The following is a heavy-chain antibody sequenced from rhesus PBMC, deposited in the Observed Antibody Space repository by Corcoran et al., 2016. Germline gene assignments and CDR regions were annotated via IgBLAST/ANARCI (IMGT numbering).Heavy chain of an antibody. CDR3: ATSYCTGSGCYDDGGFDY. J-gene: IGHJ4*01. CDR2: VNPEDVEA. V-gene: IGHV1-111*02. Sequence: EVQLVQSGAEVKKPGASVKISCKASGYNFTDNYLHWLRQAPVKGLYLMGGVNPEDVEAIPAQKIQDRVTITADTYTDTAYMELNSLRSEDTAVYYCATSYCTGSGCYDDGGFDYWGQGVLVTVSA. D-gene: IGHD2-21*01. CDR1: GYNFTDNY.